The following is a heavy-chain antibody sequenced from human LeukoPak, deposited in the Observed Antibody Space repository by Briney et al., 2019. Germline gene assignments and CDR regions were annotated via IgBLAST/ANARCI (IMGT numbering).Heavy chain of an antibody. J-gene: IGHJ4*02. CDR1: GFIFSTYT. CDR2: INGDGRTA. CDR3: ARVWSDCYVTNCYISEY. Sequence: GGSLRLSCSASGFIFSTYTMYWVRQAPGKGLENLSVINGDGRTAYYADSVKGRFTISRDNSRNTLYLQMSSLRVEDTAMYYCARVWSDCYVTNCYISEYWGQGTLVTVSS. D-gene: IGHD3-3*01. V-gene: IGHV3-64D*06.